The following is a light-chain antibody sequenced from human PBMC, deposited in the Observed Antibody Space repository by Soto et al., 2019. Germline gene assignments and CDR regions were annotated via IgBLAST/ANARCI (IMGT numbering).Light chain of an antibody. CDR3: QQRSNWPGT. CDR1: QNILSN. CDR2: DAS. Sequence: EIVMTQSPATLSVSPGERVTLSCRASQNILSNLAWYQQKPGQAPRLLIYDASNRATGIPARFSGSGSGTDFTLTISSLEPEDFAVYYCQQRSNWPGTFGQGTKVNIK. J-gene: IGKJ1*01. V-gene: IGKV3-11*01.